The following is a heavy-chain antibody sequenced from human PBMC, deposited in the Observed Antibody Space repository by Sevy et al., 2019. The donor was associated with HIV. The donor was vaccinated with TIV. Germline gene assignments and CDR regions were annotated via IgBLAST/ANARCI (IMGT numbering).Heavy chain of an antibody. V-gene: IGHV1-18*01. D-gene: IGHD3-22*01. CDR3: ARDTRYYYDKSGVYSPFDY. CDR2: ISVYNGNT. CDR1: GYNFIGYG. J-gene: IGHJ4*02. Sequence: ASVKVSCKASGYNFIGYGISWVRQAPGQGLEWMGWISVYNGNTNYAQKFQGRVTMTSETSTTIAYMELRSLTSNDTAVYYCARDTRYYYDKSGVYSPFDYWGQGTLVTVSS.